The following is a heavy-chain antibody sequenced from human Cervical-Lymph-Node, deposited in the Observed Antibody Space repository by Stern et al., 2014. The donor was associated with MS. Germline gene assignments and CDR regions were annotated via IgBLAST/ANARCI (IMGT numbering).Heavy chain of an antibody. V-gene: IGHV1-8*01. CDR3: ASGPSYGMDV. Sequence: MQLVESGAEVKKPGASVKVSCKASGYSFTNYDINWVRQTTGQGFEWMGWMNPYRGSTGYAQKFQGRVTMTRDTSTRTAYMELSSLTSDDTAVYFCASGPSYGMDVWGQGTTVTVSS. CDR1: GYSFTNYD. J-gene: IGHJ6*02. CDR2: MNPYRGST.